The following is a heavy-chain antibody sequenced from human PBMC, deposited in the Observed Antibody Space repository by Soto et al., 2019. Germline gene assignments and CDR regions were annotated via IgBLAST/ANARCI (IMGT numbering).Heavy chain of an antibody. CDR3: ARHNCTNGVCYYLAEKYNWFDP. Sequence: SETLSLTCAVYGGSFSGYYWSWIRQPPGKGLEWIGEINHSGSTNYNPSLKSRVTISVDTSKNQFSLKLSSVTAADTAVYYCARHNCTNGVCYYLAEKYNWFDPWGQGTLVTVSS. J-gene: IGHJ5*02. D-gene: IGHD2-8*01. CDR2: INHSGST. V-gene: IGHV4-34*01. CDR1: GGSFSGYY.